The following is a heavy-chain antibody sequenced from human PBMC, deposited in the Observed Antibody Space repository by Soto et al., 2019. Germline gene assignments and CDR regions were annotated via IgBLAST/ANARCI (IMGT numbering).Heavy chain of an antibody. J-gene: IGHJ4*02. CDR1: GFTVDDYA. D-gene: IGHD4-17*01. CDR2: ISWNSETI. V-gene: IGHV3-9*01. Sequence: EVQLVESGGGLVQPGRSLRLSCAASGFTVDDYAMHWVRQAPGKGLEWVSGISWNSETIDYADSVKGRFTISRDNAKSSLFLQMNGRRPDDTALYYCAKDMKLGGMTTIHYFDSWGQGTLVTVSS. CDR3: AKDMKLGGMTTIHYFDS.